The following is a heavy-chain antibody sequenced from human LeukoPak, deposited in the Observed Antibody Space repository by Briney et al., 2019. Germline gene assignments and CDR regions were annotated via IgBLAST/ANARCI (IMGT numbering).Heavy chain of an antibody. Sequence: GRSLRLSCAASGFTFSSYGMHWVRQAPGKGLEWVAVISYDGSNKYYADSVKGRFTISRDNSKNTLYLQMNSLRAEDTAVYYCAKDMVRGVHDAFDIWGQGTMVTVSS. CDR2: ISYDGSNK. J-gene: IGHJ3*02. CDR1: GFTFSSYG. D-gene: IGHD3-10*01. CDR3: AKDMVRGVHDAFDI. V-gene: IGHV3-30*18.